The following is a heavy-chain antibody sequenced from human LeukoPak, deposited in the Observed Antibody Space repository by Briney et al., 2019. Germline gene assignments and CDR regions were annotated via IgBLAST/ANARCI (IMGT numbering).Heavy chain of an antibody. J-gene: IGHJ5*02. CDR1: GFSLSNSGAR. Sequence: SGPTLVKPTQTLTLTCTFSGFSLSNSGARVGWIRQPPGKALEWLALICWNDDTRYSPSLKSRLTITKDNSKNPVVLTMTNMDPVDTATYYCAHCVGGLDGWFDPWGQGTLVTVSS. CDR3: AHCVGGLDGWFDP. V-gene: IGHV2-5*01. D-gene: IGHD3-16*01. CDR2: ICWNDDT.